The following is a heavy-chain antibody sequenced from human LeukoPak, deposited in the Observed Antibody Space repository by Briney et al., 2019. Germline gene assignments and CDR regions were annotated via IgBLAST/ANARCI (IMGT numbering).Heavy chain of an antibody. V-gene: IGHV3-30*04. J-gene: IGHJ4*02. CDR2: ISYDGSNK. D-gene: IGHD5-12*01. CDR1: GFTFSSYA. CDR3: ASLYSGYYQYYFDY. Sequence: GGSLRLSCAASGFTFSSYAMHWVRQAPGKGLEWVAVISYDGSNKYYADSVKGRFSISRDNSKNSLYLQMNSLRAEDTAVYYCASLYSGYYQYYFDYWGQGTLVTVSS.